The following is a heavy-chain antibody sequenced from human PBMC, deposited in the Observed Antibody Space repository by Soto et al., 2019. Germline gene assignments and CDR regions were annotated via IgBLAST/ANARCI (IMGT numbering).Heavy chain of an antibody. CDR1: GGSISSYY. V-gene: IGHV4-59*01. D-gene: IGHD5-12*01. Sequence: SETLSLTCTVSGGSISSYYWSWIRQPPGKGLEWIGYIYYSGSTNYNPSLKSRVTISVDTSKNQFSLKLSSVTAADTAVYYCARSPYSGYDAGFDYWGQGTLVTVSS. CDR2: IYYSGST. CDR3: ARSPYSGYDAGFDY. J-gene: IGHJ4*02.